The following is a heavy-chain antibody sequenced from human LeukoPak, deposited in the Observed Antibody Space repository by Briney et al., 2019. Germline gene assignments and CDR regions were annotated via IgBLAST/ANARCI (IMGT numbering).Heavy chain of an antibody. J-gene: IGHJ6*02. CDR2: ISAYNGNT. CDR1: GYTFTSYG. CDR3: ARFGHYYYYGMDV. V-gene: IGHV1-18*01. D-gene: IGHD3-10*01. Sequence: ASVKVSCKASGYTFTSYGISWVRQAPGQGLEWMGWISAYNGNTNYAQKLQGRVTMTTDTSTSTVYMELSSLRSEDTAAYYCARFGHYYYYGMDVWGQGTTVTVS.